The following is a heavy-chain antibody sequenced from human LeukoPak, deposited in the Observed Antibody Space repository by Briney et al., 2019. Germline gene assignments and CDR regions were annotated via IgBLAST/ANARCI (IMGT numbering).Heavy chain of an antibody. J-gene: IGHJ4*02. V-gene: IGHV3-30*18. CDR2: ISYDGIKK. D-gene: IGHD3-22*01. CDR1: GFTFSSYG. CDR3: AKDQPYYDSSGYQPDY. Sequence: PGRSLRLSCAASGFTFSSYGMHCVRQAPGKERECVSVISYDGIKKYYADSVTGRFTNSRDNSKNTLYLQMNSLRTEETAGYYCAKDQPYYDSSGYQPDYWGQGTLVTVSS.